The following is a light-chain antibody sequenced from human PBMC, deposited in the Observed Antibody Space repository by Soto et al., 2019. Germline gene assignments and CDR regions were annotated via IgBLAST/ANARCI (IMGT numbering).Light chain of an antibody. CDR1: QDVDKW. V-gene: IGKV1-5*03. CDR2: KSS. Sequence: ILMSQSPSSLSASVGDTVTITCRASQDVDKWLAWYQQKPGKAPKLLIYKSSTLIGGVPSRFSAVGSGTEYSLTISSLQPEDVATYYCQQYSSYWTFGQGTMVEIK. J-gene: IGKJ1*01. CDR3: QQYSSYWT.